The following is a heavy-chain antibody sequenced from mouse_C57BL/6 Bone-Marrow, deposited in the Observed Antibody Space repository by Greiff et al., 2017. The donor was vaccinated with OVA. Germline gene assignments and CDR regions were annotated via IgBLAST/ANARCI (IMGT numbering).Heavy chain of an antibody. CDR3: ASLYDYYAWFAY. V-gene: IGHV5-4*03. CDR1: GFTFSSYA. J-gene: IGHJ3*01. CDR2: ISDGGSYT. D-gene: IGHD2-4*01. Sequence: EVKVEESGGGLVKPGGSLKLSCAASGFTFSSYAMSWVRQTPEKRLEWVATISDGGSYTYYPDNVKGRFTITRDNAKNNLYMQMSHLKSEDTALYYCASLYDYYAWFAYWGQGTLVTVSA.